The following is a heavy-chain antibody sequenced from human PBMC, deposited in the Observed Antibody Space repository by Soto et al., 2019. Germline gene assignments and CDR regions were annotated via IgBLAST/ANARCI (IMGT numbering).Heavy chain of an antibody. CDR3: ARHPTPMTYYYDSSGYV. V-gene: IGHV5-10-1*01. CDR2: IDPSDSYT. Sequence: EVQLVQSGAEVKKPGESLRISCKGSGYSFTSYWISWVRQMPGKGLEWMGRIDPSDSYTNYSPSFQGHVTISADKSISTAYLQWSSLKASDTVMYYCARHPTPMTYYYDSSGYVWGQGTLVTVSS. CDR1: GYSFTSYW. D-gene: IGHD3-22*01. J-gene: IGHJ4*02.